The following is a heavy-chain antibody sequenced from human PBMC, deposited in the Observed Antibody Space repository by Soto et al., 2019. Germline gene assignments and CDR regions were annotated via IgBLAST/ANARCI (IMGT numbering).Heavy chain of an antibody. CDR3: ARHAYDFWSGHPNPRYYYGMDV. CDR2: IYPGDSNT. V-gene: IGHV5-51*01. J-gene: IGHJ6*02. D-gene: IGHD3-3*01. CDR1: GYSFTGYW. Sequence: PGESLKISCKGSGYSFTGYWIGWVRQMPGKGLEWMGIIYPGDSNTRYSPSLQGQVTISVDKSISTAYLQWSSLKATDTAMYYCARHAYDFWSGHPNPRYYYGMDVWGQGTTVTVS.